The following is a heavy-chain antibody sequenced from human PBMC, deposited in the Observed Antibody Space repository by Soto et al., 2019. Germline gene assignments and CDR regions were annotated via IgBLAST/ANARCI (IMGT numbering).Heavy chain of an antibody. Sequence: GASVKVSCKASGYTFTSYYMHWVRQAPGQGLEWMGIINPSGGSTSYAQKFQGRVTITRDTSTSTVYMELSSLRSEDTAVYYCAIIPRAAAAGLNVVTANGWGQGTLVTVSS. CDR2: INPSGGST. CDR3: AIIPRAAAAGLNVVTANG. CDR1: GYTFTSYY. V-gene: IGHV1-46*01. D-gene: IGHD6-13*01. J-gene: IGHJ4*02.